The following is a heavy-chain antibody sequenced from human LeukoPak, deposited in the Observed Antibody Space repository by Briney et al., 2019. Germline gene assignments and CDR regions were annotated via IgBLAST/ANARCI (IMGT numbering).Heavy chain of an antibody. J-gene: IGHJ4*02. CDR3: ARYSAFIAGDY. D-gene: IGHD6-13*01. CDR1: GLTFSSYW. V-gene: IGHV3-7*01. Sequence: QPGGSLRLSCAASGLTFSSYWMSWVRQAPGKGLEWVANIKQDGSEKYYVDSVKGRFTISRDNAKNSLYLQMNSLRAEDTAVYYCARYSAFIAGDYWGQGTLVTVSS. CDR2: IKQDGSEK.